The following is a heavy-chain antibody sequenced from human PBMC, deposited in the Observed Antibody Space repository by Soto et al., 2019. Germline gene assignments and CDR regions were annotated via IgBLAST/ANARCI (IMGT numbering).Heavy chain of an antibody. V-gene: IGHV5-10-1*01. D-gene: IGHD1-7*01. J-gene: IGHJ5*02. CDR3: AREKSDLELFNWLDP. CDR2: IDPRDSYT. Sequence: GASLKISCEASGYSFTTYWISWVRQMPGKGLEWMGAIDPRDSYTKYSPSFQGHVTISVDESISTAYLQWNSLKASDTAIYYCAREKSDLELFNWLDPWGQGTLVTVSS. CDR1: GYSFTTYW.